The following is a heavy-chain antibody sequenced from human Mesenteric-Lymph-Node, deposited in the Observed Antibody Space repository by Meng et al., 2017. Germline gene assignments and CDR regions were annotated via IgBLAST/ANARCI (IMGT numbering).Heavy chain of an antibody. Sequence: QVQLVPSGAEVKNPWVSVKVPCKASGYTFNRYWMHWVRQAPGKGLEGMGIINPSDGYTMYEQKFKGSISITRDTSTGTVYIELSSLRSEDTAVYYCARDHSITTPMLSVWWFDPWGQGTLVTVSS. CDR1: GYTFNRYW. CDR2: INPSDGYT. CDR3: ARDHSITTPMLSVWWFDP. J-gene: IGHJ5*02. V-gene: IGHV1-46*02. D-gene: IGHD5-18*01.